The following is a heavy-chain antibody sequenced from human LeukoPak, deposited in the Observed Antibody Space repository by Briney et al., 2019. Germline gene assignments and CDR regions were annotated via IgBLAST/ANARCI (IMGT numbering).Heavy chain of an antibody. CDR2: INPNSGGT. V-gene: IGHV1-2*02. CDR3: ARDRSSGWYSWFDP. J-gene: IGHJ5*02. CDR1: GYTFIDDY. D-gene: IGHD6-19*01. Sequence: ASVKVSCKASGYTFIDDYIYWVRQAPGQGLEWMGWINPNSGGTKYAQEFQGGVTMTRDTSISTAYMDLSKLRSDDTAVYYCARDRSSGWYSWFDPWGQGTLVTVSS.